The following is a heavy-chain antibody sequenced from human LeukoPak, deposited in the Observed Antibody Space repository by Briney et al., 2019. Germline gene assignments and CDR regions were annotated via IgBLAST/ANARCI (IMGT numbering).Heavy chain of an antibody. J-gene: IGHJ4*02. CDR1: GGTFSSYA. Sequence: SVKVSCKASGGTFSSYAISWVRQAPGQGLEWMGGIIPIFGTANYAQKFQGRVTITADESTSTAYMELSSLRSEDTAVYYCVKAAGTPPTPYFGYWGQGTLVTVSS. D-gene: IGHD6-13*01. V-gene: IGHV1-69*13. CDR3: VKAAGTPPTPYFGY. CDR2: IIPIFGTA.